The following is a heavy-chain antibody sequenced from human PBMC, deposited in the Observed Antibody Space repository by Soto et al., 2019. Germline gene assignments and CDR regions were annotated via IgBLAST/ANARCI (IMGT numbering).Heavy chain of an antibody. Sequence: PSETLSLTCTVSGGSINTFYWSWVRQPAGKGLEWIGRIFSSGSTSFNPSLESRVAMSVDTSKNHFSLNLSSVTAADMAVYYCAREGSYSAYNFAQGIQLWSFEFWGQGALVTVSS. CDR1: GGSINTFY. CDR3: AREGSYSAYNFAQGIQLWSFEF. D-gene: IGHD5-12*01. V-gene: IGHV4-4*07. J-gene: IGHJ4*02. CDR2: IFSSGST.